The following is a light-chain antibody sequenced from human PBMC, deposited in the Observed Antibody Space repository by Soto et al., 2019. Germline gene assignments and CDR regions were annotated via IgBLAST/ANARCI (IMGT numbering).Light chain of an antibody. CDR1: SSDVGAYNL. Sequence: QSALTQPASVSGSPGQSITISCTGTSSDVGAYNLVSWYQHLPDKAPKLIISEVTNRPSGVSDRFSGSKSGNTASLTISGLQAEDEADYYCSSYTSSNTLVFGGGTKLTVL. J-gene: IGLJ2*01. V-gene: IGLV2-14*01. CDR2: EVT. CDR3: SSYTSSNTLV.